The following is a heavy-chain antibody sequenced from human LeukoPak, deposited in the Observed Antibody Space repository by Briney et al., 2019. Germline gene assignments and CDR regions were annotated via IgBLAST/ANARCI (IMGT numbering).Heavy chain of an antibody. CDR3: ARGLYCSSTSCVPYYYYGMDV. D-gene: IGHD2-2*01. J-gene: IGHJ6*02. Sequence: GGSLRLSCAASGLTFSSYGMHWVRQAPGKGLEWVAVIWYDGSNKYYADSVKGRFTISRDNSKNTLYLQMNSLRAEDTAVYYCARGLYCSSTSCVPYYYYGMDVWGQGTTVTVSS. CDR1: GLTFSSYG. V-gene: IGHV3-33*01. CDR2: IWYDGSNK.